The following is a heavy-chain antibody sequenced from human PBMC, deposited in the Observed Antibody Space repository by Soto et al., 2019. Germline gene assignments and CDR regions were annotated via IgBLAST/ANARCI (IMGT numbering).Heavy chain of an antibody. V-gene: IGHV4-61*01. CDR2: IYYSGST. D-gene: IGHD3-16*01. CDR3: ARLYTFGSIDY. Sequence: QVQLQESGPGLVKPSETLSLTCTVSGGSVSSGSYYWSWIRQPPGKGLEWIGYIYYSGSTNYNPSLKSRVTISVDTSKNRFSLKLSSVTAADTDVYYCARLYTFGSIDYWGQGPLVTVSS. CDR1: GGSVSSGSYY. J-gene: IGHJ4*02.